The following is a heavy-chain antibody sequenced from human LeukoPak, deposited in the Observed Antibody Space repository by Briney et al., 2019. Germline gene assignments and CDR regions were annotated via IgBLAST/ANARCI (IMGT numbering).Heavy chain of an antibody. D-gene: IGHD3-22*01. CDR2: ISSSSSYT. J-gene: IGHJ4*02. CDR3: ARVTYYYDSSGPLFDY. V-gene: IGHV3-11*05. Sequence: PGGSLRLSCAASGLTFSDYYMSWIRQAPGKGLEWVSYISSSSSYTNYADSVKGRFTISRDNAKNSLYLQMNSLRAEDTAVYYCARVTYYYDSSGPLFDYWGQGPLVTVSS. CDR1: GLTFSDYY.